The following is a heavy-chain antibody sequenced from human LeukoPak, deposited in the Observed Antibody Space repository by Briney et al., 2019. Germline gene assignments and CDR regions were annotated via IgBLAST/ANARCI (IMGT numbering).Heavy chain of an antibody. J-gene: IGHJ5*02. D-gene: IGHD3-10*01. Sequence: SETLSLTCTVSGGSISSYYWSWIRLPPGKGLEWFGYIYYSGSTNYNPSLKSRVTISVDTSKNQFSLKLSSVTAADTAVYYCVRGSGSPLRQSWIDPWGQGTLVTVSS. CDR1: GGSISSYY. CDR2: IYYSGST. V-gene: IGHV4-59*01. CDR3: VRGSGSPLRQSWIDP.